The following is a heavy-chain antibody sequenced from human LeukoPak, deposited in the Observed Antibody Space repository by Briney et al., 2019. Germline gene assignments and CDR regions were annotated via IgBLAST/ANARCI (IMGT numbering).Heavy chain of an antibody. D-gene: IGHD5-18*01. Sequence: GGSLRLSCAASGFTFSSYAMSWARHAPGKELEWVSAISGSGGSTYYADSVKARFTISRDNSKNTLYLQMNSLRAEDTAVYYCAKGPRGYSYGYYFDYWGQGTLVTVSS. CDR3: AKGPRGYSYGYYFDY. J-gene: IGHJ4*02. V-gene: IGHV3-23*01. CDR1: GFTFSSYA. CDR2: ISGSGGST.